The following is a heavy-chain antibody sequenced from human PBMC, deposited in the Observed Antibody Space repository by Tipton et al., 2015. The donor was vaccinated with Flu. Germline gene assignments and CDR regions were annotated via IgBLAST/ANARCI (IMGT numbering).Heavy chain of an antibody. D-gene: IGHD5-18*01. V-gene: IGHV4-4*07. J-gene: IGHJ6*03. Sequence: TLSLTCTVSGGSISSYYWSWIRQPAGKGLEWIGRIYTSGSTNYNPSLKSRVTISVDTSKNQFSLKLSSVTAADTAVYYCARGYSFRNYYYYMDVWGKGTTVTVSS. CDR1: GGSISSYY. CDR3: ARGYSFRNYYYYMDV. CDR2: IYTSGST.